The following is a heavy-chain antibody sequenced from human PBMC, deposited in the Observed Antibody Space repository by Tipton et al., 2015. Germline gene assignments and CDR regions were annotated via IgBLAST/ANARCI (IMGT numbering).Heavy chain of an antibody. CDR3: GRGGVFSNNWYPFDY. V-gene: IGHV3-7*05. CDR1: GFTFSEYS. Sequence: SLRLSCVASGFTFSEYSMSWVRQAPGKGLEWVANIRQDGSEKYYVDSGKGRFTISRDNAKNSLYLQMNSLRVEDTAVYYCGRGGVFSNNWYPFDYWGQGTLVTVSS. J-gene: IGHJ4*02. D-gene: IGHD1-1*01. CDR2: IRQDGSEK.